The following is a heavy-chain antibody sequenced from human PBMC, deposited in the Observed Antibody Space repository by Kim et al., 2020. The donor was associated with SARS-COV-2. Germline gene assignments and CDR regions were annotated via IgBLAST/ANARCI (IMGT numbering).Heavy chain of an antibody. J-gene: IGHJ6*02. CDR3: ARDRDIAAAYYYGMDV. Sequence: SVKGRFTISRDNAKNSLYLQMNSLRDEDTAVYYCARDRDIAAAYYYGMDVWGQGTTVTVSS. D-gene: IGHD6-13*01. V-gene: IGHV3-48*02.